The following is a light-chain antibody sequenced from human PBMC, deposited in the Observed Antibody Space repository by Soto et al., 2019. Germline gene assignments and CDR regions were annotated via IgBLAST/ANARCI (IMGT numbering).Light chain of an antibody. CDR1: QNIDTK. V-gene: IGKV3-15*01. CDR3: QQYKEWRT. CDR2: SAS. J-gene: IGKJ1*01. Sequence: IVMVQSPATLSVSPGESVILSCRASQNIDTKLAWYRQRPGQAPRLLIYSASIRATGIPARFSGSGSGTEFTLTISGLQSEDFAVYYCQQYKEWRTFGQGTKVDIK.